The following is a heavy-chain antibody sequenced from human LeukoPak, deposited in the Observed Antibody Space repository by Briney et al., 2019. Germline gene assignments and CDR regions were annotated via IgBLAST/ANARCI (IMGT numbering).Heavy chain of an antibody. CDR1: GLTFSDYW. CDR2: IKQDGSEK. J-gene: IGHJ5*02. V-gene: IGHV3-7*01. Sequence: GSLRLSCAASGLTFSDYWMSWVRQAPGKGLEWVANIKQDGSEKHYVDSLRGRFTISRDNAENSLDLQMNSLRAEDTAVYFCARDLYYFDSSGYYASDLWGQGTLVTVSS. D-gene: IGHD3-22*01. CDR3: ARDLYYFDSSGYYASDL.